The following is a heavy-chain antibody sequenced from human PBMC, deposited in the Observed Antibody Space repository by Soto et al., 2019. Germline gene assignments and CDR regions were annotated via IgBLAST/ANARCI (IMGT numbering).Heavy chain of an antibody. V-gene: IGHV3-48*02. CDR3: ATWAIAVGGEGF. CDR2: ISSTGDLM. J-gene: IGHJ4*02. CDR1: GFTVSDYS. D-gene: IGHD2-21*01. Sequence: GGSLRLSCTASGFTVSDYSVNWVRQAPGKGLEWISYISSTGDLMLYADSVKGRFTIARDIAKNSLYLQMDSLRDEDSAVYYCATWAIAVGGEGFWGQGTLVTVSS.